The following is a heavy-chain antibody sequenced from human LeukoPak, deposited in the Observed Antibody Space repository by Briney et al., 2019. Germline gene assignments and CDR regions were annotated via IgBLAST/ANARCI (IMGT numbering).Heavy chain of an antibody. CDR3: ATPPITSPFYFDY. D-gene: IGHD2-2*01. Sequence: GGSLRLSCTASGFAFDEHGMSWVRQVPGKGLEWVSGINWSGGSTGYADPLRGRFTISRDNAKNSLYYQMDSLRAEDTALYYCATPPITSPFYFDYWGQGTLVTVSS. V-gene: IGHV3-20*04. CDR2: INWSGGST. J-gene: IGHJ4*02. CDR1: GFAFDEHG.